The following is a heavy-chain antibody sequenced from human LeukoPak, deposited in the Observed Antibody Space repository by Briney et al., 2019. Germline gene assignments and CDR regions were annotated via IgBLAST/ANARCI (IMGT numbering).Heavy chain of an antibody. Sequence: ASVKVPCKASGGTFSSYAISWVRQAPGQGLEWMGGIIPIFGTANYAQKFQGRVTITTDESTSTAYMELGSLRSEDTAVYYCSYYYDSSGYLSAFDYWGQGTLVTVSS. CDR2: IIPIFGTA. V-gene: IGHV1-69*05. CDR3: SYYYDSSGYLSAFDY. CDR1: GGTFSSYA. D-gene: IGHD3-22*01. J-gene: IGHJ4*02.